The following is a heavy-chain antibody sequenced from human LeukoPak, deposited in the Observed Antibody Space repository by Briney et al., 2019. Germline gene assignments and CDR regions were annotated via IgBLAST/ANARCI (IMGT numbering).Heavy chain of an antibody. V-gene: IGHV4-59*12. J-gene: IGHJ4*02. CDR3: ARLHPNGPDEY. CDR2: ISYDGRR. Sequence: SETLSLTCTVSGGSISPYFWSWIRQPPGKGLEWIGQISYDGRREYNPSLRSRVTISLDTSKNQFSLKMTSVTAADAAVFYCARLHPNGPDEYWGRGTLVTVSS. D-gene: IGHD2-8*01. CDR1: GGSISPYF.